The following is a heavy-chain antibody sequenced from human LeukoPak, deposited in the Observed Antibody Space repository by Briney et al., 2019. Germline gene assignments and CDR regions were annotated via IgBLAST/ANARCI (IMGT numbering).Heavy chain of an antibody. CDR2: ISASNGNT. CDR1: GYTFTRYG. CDR3: ARDHSNWNYAPDF. D-gene: IGHD1-7*01. Sequence: ASVTVSCKASGYTFTRYGISWVHQAPGQGLQWLGWISASNGNTNYAQKFRDRVTMSTDTSTGTAYLDVRSLTSDDTAVYYCARDHSNWNYAPDFWGQGTLVIVSS. J-gene: IGHJ4*02. V-gene: IGHV1-18*01.